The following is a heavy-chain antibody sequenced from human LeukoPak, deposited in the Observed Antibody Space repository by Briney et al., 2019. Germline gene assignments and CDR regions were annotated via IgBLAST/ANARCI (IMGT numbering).Heavy chain of an antibody. CDR2: IGTAGDT. J-gene: IGHJ4*02. D-gene: IGHD1-26*01. V-gene: IGHV3-13*01. Sequence: GGSLRLSCAASGFPFSSYDMHWVRQATGKGLEWVSAIGTAGDTYYPGSVKGRFTISRENAKNSLYLQMNSLRDGDAAVYYCARGGGYHQYDYWGQGTLVTVSS. CDR1: GFPFSSYD. CDR3: ARGGGYHQYDY.